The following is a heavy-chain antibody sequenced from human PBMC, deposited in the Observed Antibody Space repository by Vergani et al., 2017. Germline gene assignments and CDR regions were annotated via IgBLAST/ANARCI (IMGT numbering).Heavy chain of an antibody. V-gene: IGHV4-59*01. CDR2: IYYSGST. CDR1: GGSISSYY. Sequence: VQLQESGPGRVKPSETLSLTCTGSGGSISSYYWSWVRQPPGKGLEWIGYIYYSGSTNYNPSRKSRVTISVDTSKNQFSLKLSSVTAADTAVYYCARVGAYCGGDCYYDYWGQGTLVTVSS. D-gene: IGHD2-21*02. CDR3: ARVGAYCGGDCYYDY. J-gene: IGHJ4*02.